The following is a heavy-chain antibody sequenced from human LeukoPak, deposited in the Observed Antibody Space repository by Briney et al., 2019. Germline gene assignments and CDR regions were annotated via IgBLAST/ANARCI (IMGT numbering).Heavy chain of an antibody. J-gene: IGHJ5*02. CDR3: AKTQGYYDA. V-gene: IGHV3-23*01. D-gene: IGHD2-15*01. Sequence: PGESLRLSCAASGFSFSNYAMSWVRQAPGKGLELVSGIYGSDDKTVYGDAVKGRFTISRDNSKNTLYLQMNSLRADDTAVYYCAKTQGYYDAWGQGALVTVSS. CDR1: GFSFSNYA. CDR2: IYGSDDKT.